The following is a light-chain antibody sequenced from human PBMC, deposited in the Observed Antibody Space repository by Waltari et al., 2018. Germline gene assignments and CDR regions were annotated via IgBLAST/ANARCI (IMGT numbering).Light chain of an antibody. V-gene: IGKV3-20*01. J-gene: IGKJ1*01. CDR2: EAS. CDR3: QKYGTLPAT. Sequence: DIVLTTSPGTLSLPPGERATLSCRASQSVSRFLAWYQQKPGQAPRLLIYEASSRATDIPDRFSGSGSGTDFSLTISRLEPEDFAVYYCQKYGTLPATFGQGTKVEIK. CDR1: QSVSRF.